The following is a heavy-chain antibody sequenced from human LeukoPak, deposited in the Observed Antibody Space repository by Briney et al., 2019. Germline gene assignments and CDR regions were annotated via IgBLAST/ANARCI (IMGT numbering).Heavy chain of an antibody. J-gene: IGHJ4*02. CDR3: ARSWLAVAAQGL. CDR1: GFTFSSYG. Sequence: PGGSLRLSCAASGFTFSSYGMHWVRQAPGKGLECVAFIWYDGGNKYYADSVEGRFTISRDNSKNSLYLQMNSLRAEDTAVYYCARSWLAVAAQGLWGQGTLVTVSS. V-gene: IGHV3-33*01. CDR2: IWYDGGNK. D-gene: IGHD6-19*01.